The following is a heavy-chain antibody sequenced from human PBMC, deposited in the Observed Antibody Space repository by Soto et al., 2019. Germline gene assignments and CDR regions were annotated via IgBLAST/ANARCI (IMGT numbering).Heavy chain of an antibody. CDR2: ISGSGGNT. Sequence: GGSLRLSCTASGFTFSSYVIYWVRQAPGRGLEWVSAISGSGGNTYYVDSVKGRFTISRDNSKDTLYLQMNSLRVEDTGVYYCAKLGVRAATFGVDYWGRGTLVTVSS. CDR1: GFTFSSYV. D-gene: IGHD1-26*01. V-gene: IGHV3-23*01. J-gene: IGHJ4*02. CDR3: AKLGVRAATFGVDY.